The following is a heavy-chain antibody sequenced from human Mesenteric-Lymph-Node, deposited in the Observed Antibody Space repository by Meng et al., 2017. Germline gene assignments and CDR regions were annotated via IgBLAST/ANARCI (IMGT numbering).Heavy chain of an antibody. J-gene: IGHJ3*02. Sequence: GWVRQAPGKGLEWIGSIYYSGSTYYNPSLKSRVTISVDTSKNQFSLQLSSVTAADTAVYYCARERYGDCRGRAFDIWGQGTMVTVSS. CDR2: IYYSGST. CDR3: ARERYGDCRGRAFDI. V-gene: IGHV4-39*07. D-gene: IGHD4-17*01.